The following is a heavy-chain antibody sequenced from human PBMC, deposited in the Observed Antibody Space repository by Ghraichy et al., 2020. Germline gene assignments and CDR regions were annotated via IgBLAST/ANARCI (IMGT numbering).Heavy chain of an antibody. CDR1: GYTFTSYG. CDR3: ARYLAKLVVTAIGPYAFDI. D-gene: IGHD2-21*02. CDR2: ISAYNGNT. Sequence: ASVKVSCKASGYTFTSYGISWVRQAPGQGLEWIGWISAYNGNTNYAQKLQGRVTMTTDTSTSTAYMELRSLRSDDTAVYYCARYLAKLVVTAIGPYAFDIWGQGTMVTVS. J-gene: IGHJ3*02. V-gene: IGHV1-18*04.